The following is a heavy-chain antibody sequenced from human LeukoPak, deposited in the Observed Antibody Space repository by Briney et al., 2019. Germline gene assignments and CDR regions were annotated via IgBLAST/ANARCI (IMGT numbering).Heavy chain of an antibody. D-gene: IGHD3-10*01. J-gene: IGHJ5*02. V-gene: IGHV1-69*06. CDR2: IIPIFGTA. CDR1: GGTFSSYA. CDR3: ARRFGARLLWFGERSGWFDP. Sequence: ASVKVSCKASGGTFSSYAISWVRQAPGQGLEWMGGIIPIFGTANYAQKFQGRVTITADKSTSTAYMELSSLRSEDTAVYYCARRFGARLLWFGERSGWFDPWGQGTLVIVSS.